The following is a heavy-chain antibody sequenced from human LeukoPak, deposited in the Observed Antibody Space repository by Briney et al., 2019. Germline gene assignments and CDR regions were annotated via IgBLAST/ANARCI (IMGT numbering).Heavy chain of an antibody. CDR3: ARLTIAAAVNDY. Sequence: GESLKISCKGSGYSFTSYWISWVRQMPGKGLEWMGRIDPSDSYTNYSPSFQGHVTISAGKSISTAYLQWSSLKASDTAMYYCARLTIAAAVNDYWGQGTLVTVSS. CDR2: IDPSDSYT. V-gene: IGHV5-10-1*01. CDR1: GYSFTSYW. D-gene: IGHD6-13*01. J-gene: IGHJ4*02.